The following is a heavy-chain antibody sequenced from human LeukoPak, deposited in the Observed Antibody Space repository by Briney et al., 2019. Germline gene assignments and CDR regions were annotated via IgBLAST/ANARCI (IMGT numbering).Heavy chain of an antibody. J-gene: IGHJ4*02. Sequence: ASVKVSCKASGYTLTSYDINWVRQATGQGLEWMGWMNPNSGKTGYAQKFQGRITITRNTSISTAYMELSSLRSEDTAVYFCARSMGADGTGPFDYWGQGTLVTVSS. V-gene: IGHV1-8*01. D-gene: IGHD6-13*01. CDR1: GYTLTSYD. CDR3: ARSMGADGTGPFDY. CDR2: MNPNSGKT.